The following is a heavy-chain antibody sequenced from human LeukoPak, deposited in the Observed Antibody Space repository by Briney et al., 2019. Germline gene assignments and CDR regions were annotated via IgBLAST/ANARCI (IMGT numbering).Heavy chain of an antibody. V-gene: IGHV3-23*01. CDR1: GFTFSSHA. D-gene: IGHD4-11*01. J-gene: IGHJ4*02. CDR3: AKDTGLWGTTTLTTVDY. CDR2: IGLSGGTT. Sequence: PGGSLTPSCAASGFTFSSHAMSWVRQAPGKGLEWVSRIGLSGGTTYYADSVKGRFTISRDNSKNTLYLQMNSLRAEDTAIYYCAKDTGLWGTTTLTTVDYWGRGTLVTVSS.